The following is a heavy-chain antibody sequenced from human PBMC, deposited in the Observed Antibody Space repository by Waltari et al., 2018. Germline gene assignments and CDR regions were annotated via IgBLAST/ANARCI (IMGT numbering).Heavy chain of an antibody. J-gene: IGHJ1*01. CDR2: MQYRGST. Sequence: QLQLQESGPGLVTPSETLSPTCTGSGGPLSHNHNWGWIRQPPGKGLEWMGNMQYRGSTFYNPSLESRVTISLDTWKNQFSLRLSSVGAADTAVYFCGRIAFGDEGGYFQYWGQGTLVTVSS. V-gene: IGHV4-39*01. CDR3: GRIAFGDEGGYFQY. CDR1: GGPLSHNHN. D-gene: IGHD4-17*01.